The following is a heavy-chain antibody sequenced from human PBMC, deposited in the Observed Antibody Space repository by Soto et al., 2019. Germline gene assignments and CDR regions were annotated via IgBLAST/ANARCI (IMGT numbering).Heavy chain of an antibody. Sequence: ESGGGVVQPGRSLRLSCAASGFTFSSYGMHWVRQAPGTGLEWVAVISYDGSNKYYADSVKGRFTISRDNSKNTLYLQMNSLRAEDTAVYYCAKGLLWFGELLKKGDAFDIWGQGTMVTVSS. D-gene: IGHD3-10*01. V-gene: IGHV3-30*18. J-gene: IGHJ3*02. CDR3: AKGLLWFGELLKKGDAFDI. CDR2: ISYDGSNK. CDR1: GFTFSSYG.